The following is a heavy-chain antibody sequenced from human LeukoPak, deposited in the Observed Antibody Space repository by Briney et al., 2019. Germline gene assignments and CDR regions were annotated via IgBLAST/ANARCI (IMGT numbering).Heavy chain of an antibody. V-gene: IGHV3-21*04. Sequence: GGSLRLSCVASGFTFRSYSMHWVRQAPGKGLEWVSSIGSDSTYEYSPDSVKGRFTISRDNSKNTLSLQMNSLRAEDTAIYYCAKNGDRGAYCSGGSCYPYYYYYMDVWGKGTTVTISS. CDR1: GFTFRSYS. CDR3: AKNGDRGAYCSGGSCYPYYYYYMDV. J-gene: IGHJ6*03. D-gene: IGHD2-15*01. CDR2: IGSDSTYE.